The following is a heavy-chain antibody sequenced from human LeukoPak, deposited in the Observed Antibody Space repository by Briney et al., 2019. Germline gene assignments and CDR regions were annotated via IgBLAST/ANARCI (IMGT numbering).Heavy chain of an antibody. J-gene: IGHJ6*02. D-gene: IGHD3-3*01. Sequence: GGSLRLSCAASGFTLSSYSMNCVRQAPGKGLEWVSSISSSSSYIYYADSVKGRFTISRDNAKNSLYLQMNSLRAEDTAVYYCARFLEWLLYSPRFYYYGMDVWGQGSTVTVSS. CDR3: ARFLEWLLYSPRFYYYGMDV. V-gene: IGHV3-21*01. CDR2: ISSSSSYI. CDR1: GFTLSSYS.